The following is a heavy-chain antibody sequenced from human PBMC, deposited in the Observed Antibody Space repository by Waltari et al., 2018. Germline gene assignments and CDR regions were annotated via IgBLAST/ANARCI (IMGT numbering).Heavy chain of an antibody. J-gene: IGHJ4*02. CDR2: VHRSGKT. Sequence: QLQLEQSGPGLVKPSESLSLTCAVSCDSMSSSDLWNWVRQFPGKGLEWIGQVHRSGKTNYNPSLASRVTVSIDTSNNQFSLTMPSPTAADTAMYYCARDRGKGLYLDSWGQGTLVTVSP. V-gene: IGHV4-4*02. CDR1: CDSMSSSDL. D-gene: IGHD2-15*01. CDR3: ARDRGKGLYLDS.